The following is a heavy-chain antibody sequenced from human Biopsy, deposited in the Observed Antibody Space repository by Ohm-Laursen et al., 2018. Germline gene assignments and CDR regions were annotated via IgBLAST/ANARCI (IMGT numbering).Heavy chain of an antibody. CDR3: ARDPLNGHKHFDY. D-gene: IGHD2-8*01. CDR1: SYTFTDYN. J-gene: IGHJ4*02. CDR2: INCKTGAT. V-gene: IGHV1-2*02. Sequence: ASVKVSCRASSYTFTDYNIHWMRQAPGQGFEWLGYINCKTGATNYAQKFQGTVTMTRDTSISTAYLALGSLRSADTAIYYCARDPLNGHKHFDYWGQGSLVTVSS.